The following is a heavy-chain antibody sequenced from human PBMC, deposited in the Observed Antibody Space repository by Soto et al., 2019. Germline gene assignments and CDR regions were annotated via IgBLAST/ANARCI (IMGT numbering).Heavy chain of an antibody. CDR1: GGSFRRYA. CDR3: VFGDCTSTSCSYYFYGLDV. D-gene: IGHD2-2*01. V-gene: IGHV1-69*01. CDR2: ILPIFGSP. J-gene: IGHJ6*02. Sequence: QVQLVQSGAEVKKPGSSVKVSCKASGGSFRRYAIGWVRQAPGQGLEWMGGILPIFGSPSHAQKFQGRATITADESTSTAYLELTSLTSEDTAMYYCVFGDCTSTSCSYYFYGLDVWGQGTTVTVSS.